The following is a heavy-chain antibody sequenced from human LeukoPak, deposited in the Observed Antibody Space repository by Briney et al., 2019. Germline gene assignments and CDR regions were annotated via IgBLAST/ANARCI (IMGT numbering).Heavy chain of an antibody. CDR3: ARDRGTWNDDGFDY. Sequence: PSETLSLTCTVSGYSISSGYYWGWVRQPPGKGQEWIGTVYHSGSTYYNPSLRSRVTMSVDTSKNQFSLKLSSVTAADTAVYYCARDRGTWNDDGFDYWGQGTLVTVSS. V-gene: IGHV4-38-2*02. J-gene: IGHJ4*02. CDR2: VYHSGST. CDR1: GYSISSGYY. D-gene: IGHD1-1*01.